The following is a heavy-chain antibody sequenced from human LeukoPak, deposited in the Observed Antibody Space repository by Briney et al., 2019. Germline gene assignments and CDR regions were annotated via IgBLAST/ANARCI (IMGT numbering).Heavy chain of an antibody. CDR2: IIPIFGTA. CDR1: GGTFSSYA. V-gene: IGHV1-69*13. CDR3: ARVPYYDSSGYSYYFDY. Sequence: ASVTVSCKASGGTFSSYAISWVRQAPGQGLEWMGGIIPIFGTANYAQKFQGRVTITADESTSTAYMELSSLRSEDTAVYYCARVPYYDSSGYSYYFDYWGQGTLVTVSS. D-gene: IGHD3-22*01. J-gene: IGHJ4*02.